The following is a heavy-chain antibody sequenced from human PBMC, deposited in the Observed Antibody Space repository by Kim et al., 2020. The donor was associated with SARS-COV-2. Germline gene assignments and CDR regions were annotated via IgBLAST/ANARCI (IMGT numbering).Heavy chain of an antibody. V-gene: IGHV3-33*01. CDR2: IWYDGSNK. CDR1: GFTFSSYG. J-gene: IGHJ2*01. Sequence: RGSLRLSCAASGFTFSSYGMHWVRQAPGKGLEWVAVIWYDGSNKYYADSVKGRFTISRDNSKNTLYLQMNSLRAEDTAVYYCARCSSSRNWYFDLWGRGTLVTVSS. CDR3: ARCSSSRNWYFDL. D-gene: IGHD6-13*01.